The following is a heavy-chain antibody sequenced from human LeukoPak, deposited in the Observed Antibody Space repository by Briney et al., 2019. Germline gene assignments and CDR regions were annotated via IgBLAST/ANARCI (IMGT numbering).Heavy chain of an antibody. D-gene: IGHD3-10*01. CDR1: GGSISSYY. CDR3: ARGTGALLWFGEFDY. V-gene: IGHV4-59*01. CDR2: IYYSGST. Sequence: SETLSLTCTVSGGSISSYYWSWIRQPPGKGLEWIGYIYYSGSTNYNPSLKSRVTISVDTSKNQFSLKLSSVTAADTAVYYCARGTGALLWFGEFDYWGQGTLVIVSS. J-gene: IGHJ4*02.